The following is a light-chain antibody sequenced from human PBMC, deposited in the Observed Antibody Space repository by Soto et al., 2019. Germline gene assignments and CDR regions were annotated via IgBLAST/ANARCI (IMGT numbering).Light chain of an antibody. Sequence: QSVVTQPASVSGSPGQSITISCTGTSSDVGGYDYVSWYQQYPGKAPRLIIYEVSNRPSGVSNRFSGSKSGNTASLTISGLRAEDEGDYFCSSFTGTSALFLFGGGTKVTVL. J-gene: IGLJ2*01. CDR2: EVS. V-gene: IGLV2-14*01. CDR1: SSDVGGYDY. CDR3: SSFTGTSALFL.